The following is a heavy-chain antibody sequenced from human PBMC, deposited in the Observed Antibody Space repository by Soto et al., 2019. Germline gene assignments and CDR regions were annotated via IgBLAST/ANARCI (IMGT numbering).Heavy chain of an antibody. CDR2: IDPSDSYT. CDR1: GYSFTSYW. Sequence: GESLEISCKGSGYSFTSYWISWVRQMPGKGLEWMGRIDPSDSYTNYSPSFQGHVTISADKSISTAYLQWSSLKASDTAMYYCAGHDMVVVTAFDIWGQGKMGTV. V-gene: IGHV5-10-1*01. J-gene: IGHJ3*02. CDR3: AGHDMVVVTAFDI. D-gene: IGHD2-21*02.